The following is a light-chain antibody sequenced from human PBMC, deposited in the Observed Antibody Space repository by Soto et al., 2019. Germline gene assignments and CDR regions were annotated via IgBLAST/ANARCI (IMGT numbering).Light chain of an antibody. CDR1: ESFSSSY. J-gene: IGKJ4*02. CDR3: QQYGSSGT. V-gene: IGKV3-20*01. Sequence: VFTQARDTRSLSPRERDTLSCRASESFSSSYLAWYQQKPGQAPRLLIYGASSRATGIPDRFSGSGSGTDFTLTISRLETEDFAVYYCQQYGSSGTFGEGTKVDIK. CDR2: GAS.